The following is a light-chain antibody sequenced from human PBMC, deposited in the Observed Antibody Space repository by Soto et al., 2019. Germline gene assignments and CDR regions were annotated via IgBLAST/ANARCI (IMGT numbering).Light chain of an antibody. CDR1: QSVSSR. J-gene: IGKJ1*01. Sequence: EIVRTQSPATLSLSPGERVTLSRRASQSVSSRLAWYHQKPGQSPRLLIYGASTRATGIPARFSGSGSGTEFTLTISSLQSEDFGLYYCHQYNNFWTFGQGTKVDI. CDR3: HQYNNFWT. CDR2: GAS. V-gene: IGKV3-15*01.